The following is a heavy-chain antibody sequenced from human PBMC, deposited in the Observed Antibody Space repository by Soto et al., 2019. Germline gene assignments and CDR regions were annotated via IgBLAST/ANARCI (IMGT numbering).Heavy chain of an antibody. V-gene: IGHV1-2*02. CDR2: MNPNSGGT. CDR1: GYTFTGYY. CDR3: ARCPSLTGTTDWFDH. Sequence: EEETTTASVKVSCKASGYTFTGYYMHWVRQAPGQGLEWMGWMNPNSGGTNYAQKFQGRVTMTRDTSISTAYMELSRLRSDDTAVYYCARCPSLTGTTDWFDHWGQGTLVTVSS. J-gene: IGHJ5*02. D-gene: IGHD1-7*01.